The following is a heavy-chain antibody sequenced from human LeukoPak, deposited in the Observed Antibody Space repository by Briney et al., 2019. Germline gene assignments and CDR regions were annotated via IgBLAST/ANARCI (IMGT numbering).Heavy chain of an antibody. Sequence: GGSLRLSCAASGFTFDDYGMSWVRQAPGKGLEWVSGINWNGGSTGYADSVKGRFTISRDNSKNTLYLQMNSLRAEDTAVYYCARHTAPVYYYYMDVWGKGTTVTVSS. V-gene: IGHV3-20*04. J-gene: IGHJ6*03. CDR3: ARHTAPVYYYYMDV. CDR2: INWNGGST. CDR1: GFTFDDYG.